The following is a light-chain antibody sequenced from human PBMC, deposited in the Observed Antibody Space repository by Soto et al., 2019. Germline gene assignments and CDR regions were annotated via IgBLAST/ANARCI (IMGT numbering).Light chain of an antibody. CDR3: SSYSDTNIYV. V-gene: IGLV2-8*01. Sequence: QSALNQPPSASGSPGQAVTISCTGTSSDIGGYDFVSWYQVRPGEAPQLIIYNVNGRPSGVPRRFSGSKSGNTASLTVSGLQAVDEADYYCSSYSDTNIYVFGTGTKVTV. CDR2: NVN. CDR1: SSDIGGYDF. J-gene: IGLJ1*01.